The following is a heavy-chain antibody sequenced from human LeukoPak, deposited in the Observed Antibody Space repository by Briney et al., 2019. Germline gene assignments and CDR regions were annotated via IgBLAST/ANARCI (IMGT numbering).Heavy chain of an antibody. Sequence: GGSLRLSCAASGFTVRTSHMSWIRQAPGKGLEWVSLIYNTGNTRDADSVKGRFTISRDISKNTLYLQMSRLRSDDTAVYFCVRADNGFDHWGQGALVTVSS. V-gene: IGHV3-53*01. CDR1: GFTVRTSH. D-gene: IGHD1-14*01. CDR3: VRADNGFDH. CDR2: IYNTGNT. J-gene: IGHJ4*02.